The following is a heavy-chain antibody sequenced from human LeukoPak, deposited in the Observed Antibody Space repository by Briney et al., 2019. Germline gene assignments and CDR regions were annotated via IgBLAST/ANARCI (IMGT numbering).Heavy chain of an antibody. D-gene: IGHD1-26*01. CDR3: ARVDEPVGATLPDPFDY. Sequence: ASVKVSCKASGYTFTSYYMHWVRQAPGQGLEWMGWINPNSGGTNYAQKFQGRVTMTRDTSISTAYMELSRLRSDDTAVYYCARVDEPVGATLPDPFDYWGQGTLVTVSS. V-gene: IGHV1-2*02. CDR2: INPNSGGT. CDR1: GYTFTSYY. J-gene: IGHJ4*02.